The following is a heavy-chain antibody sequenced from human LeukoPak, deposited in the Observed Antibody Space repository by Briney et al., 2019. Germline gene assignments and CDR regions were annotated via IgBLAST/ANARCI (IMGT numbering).Heavy chain of an antibody. D-gene: IGHD3-10*02. Sequence: GGSLRLSCVASGFTFSSHSMNWVRQAPGKGLEWVSSISSSSSYIYYADSVEGRFTISRDNAKNSLYLQMNSLRAEDTAVYYCAELGITMIGGVWGKGTTVTISS. V-gene: IGHV3-21*01. CDR3: AELGITMIGGV. CDR2: ISSSSSYI. J-gene: IGHJ6*04. CDR1: GFTFSSHS.